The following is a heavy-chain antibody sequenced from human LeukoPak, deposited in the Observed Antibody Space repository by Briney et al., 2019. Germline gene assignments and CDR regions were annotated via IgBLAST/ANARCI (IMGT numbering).Heavy chain of an antibody. V-gene: IGHV1-2*06. Sequence: ASVKVSCKASGYTFTGYHIHWVRQAPGQGLERMGRINPYSGDTNFAQKFQGRVTMTRDTSITTAYMDLSSLTPDDTAVYFCARDQGSLTRSWYTGYWGQGTQVTVSS. J-gene: IGHJ4*02. D-gene: IGHD6-13*01. CDR3: ARDQGSLTRSWYTGY. CDR2: INPYSGDT. CDR1: GYTFTGYH.